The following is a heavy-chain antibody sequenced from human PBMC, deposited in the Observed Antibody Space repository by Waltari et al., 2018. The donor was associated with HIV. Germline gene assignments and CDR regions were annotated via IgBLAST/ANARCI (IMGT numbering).Heavy chain of an antibody. Sequence: QVTLRESGPALVKPTQTLTLTCTFAGFSLSTTGMCVSWIRQPPGKALEWLALIDWADDKYYSTTLRNKLNNSKENHQNQAVLTGTNLDPNDTGKNFCSRVKNFLCRREYFFGYRGQGIMVTVSS. V-gene: IGHV2-70*01. CDR1: GFSLSTTGMC. J-gene: IGHJ4*02. CDR2: IDWADDK. CDR3: SRVKNFLCRREYFFGY. D-gene: IGHD3-9*01.